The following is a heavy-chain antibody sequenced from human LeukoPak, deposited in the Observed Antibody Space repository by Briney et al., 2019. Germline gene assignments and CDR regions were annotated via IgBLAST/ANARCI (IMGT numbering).Heavy chain of an antibody. CDR1: GGSLSSGGYY. CDR3: ARGADCSGGSCYPGNWFDP. CDR2: IYCSGST. D-gene: IGHD2-15*01. V-gene: IGHV4-31*03. J-gene: IGHJ5*02. Sequence: PSQTLSLTCTVSGGSLSSGGYYWSWIRQHPGKGLEWIGYIYCSGSTYYNPSLKSRDTISVDTSKNQFSLKLSSVTAADTAVYYRARGADCSGGSCYPGNWFDPWGQGTLVTVSS.